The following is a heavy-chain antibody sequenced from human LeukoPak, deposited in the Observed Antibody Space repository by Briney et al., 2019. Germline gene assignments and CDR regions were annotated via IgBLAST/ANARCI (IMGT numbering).Heavy chain of an antibody. Sequence: PSETLSLTCTVSGGSISSYYWSWIRQPPGKGLEWIGYIYYSGSTNYNPSLKSRVTISVDTSKNQFSLKLTSVTAADTALYYCARTYGDYSYNCFDPWGQGTLVTVSS. J-gene: IGHJ5*02. CDR3: ARTYGDYSYNCFDP. D-gene: IGHD4-17*01. V-gene: IGHV4-59*08. CDR2: IYYSGST. CDR1: GGSISSYY.